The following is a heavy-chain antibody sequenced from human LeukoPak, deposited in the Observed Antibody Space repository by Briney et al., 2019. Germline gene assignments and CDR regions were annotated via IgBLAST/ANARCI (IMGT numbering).Heavy chain of an antibody. CDR3: ARGESKELLYDY. CDR2: INPSGGST. Sequence: ASVKGSCKASGYTFTSYYMHWVRQAPGQGLEWRGIINPSGGSTSYAQKFQGRVTMTRDTSTSTVYMELSSLRSEDTAVYYCARGESKELLYDYWGQGTLVTVSS. V-gene: IGHV1-46*01. CDR1: GYTFTSYY. J-gene: IGHJ4*02. D-gene: IGHD2-2*02.